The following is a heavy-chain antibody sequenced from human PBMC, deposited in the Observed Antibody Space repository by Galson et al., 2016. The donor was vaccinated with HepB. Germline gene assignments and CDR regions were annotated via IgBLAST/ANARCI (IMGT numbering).Heavy chain of an antibody. CDR2: IGGDGAT. Sequence: RLSCAASGFTFSDYYMSWIRQAPGKGLEWVSTIGGDGATFYGDSVKGRSTISRDDSKSTLYLRMDSLRVEDTATYHCTKRCMTNTCHNADDFWGQGTLVTVSS. V-gene: IGHV3-53*01. J-gene: IGHJ4*02. CDR1: GFTFSDYY. D-gene: IGHD2-8*01. CDR3: TKRCMTNTCHNADDF.